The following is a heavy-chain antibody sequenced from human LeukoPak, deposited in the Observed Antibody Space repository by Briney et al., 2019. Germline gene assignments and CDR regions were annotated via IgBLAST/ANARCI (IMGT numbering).Heavy chain of an antibody. V-gene: IGHV3-33*01. CDR1: GFTFSSYG. J-gene: IGHJ4*02. D-gene: IGHD2-2*01. CDR2: IWYDGSNK. Sequence: GGSLRLSCAASGFTFSSYGMHWVRQAPGKGLEWVAVIWYDGSNKYYADSVKGRFTISRDNPKNTLYLQMNSLRAEDTAVYYCARDKPTAVPFDYWGQGTLVTVSS. CDR3: ARDKPTAVPFDY.